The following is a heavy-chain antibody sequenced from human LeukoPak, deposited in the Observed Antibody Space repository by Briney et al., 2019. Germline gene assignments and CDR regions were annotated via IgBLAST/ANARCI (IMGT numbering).Heavy chain of an antibody. V-gene: IGHV1-8*01. CDR1: GYTFTSYD. D-gene: IGHD3-10*01. Sequence: ASVKVSCKASGYTFTSYDINWVRQATGQGLEWMGWMNPNSGNTGYAQKFQGRVTMTRNTSIRTAYMELSSLRSEDTAVYYWARDLLWFRGGFDPWGQGTLVTVSS. J-gene: IGHJ5*02. CDR2: MNPNSGNT. CDR3: ARDLLWFRGGFDP.